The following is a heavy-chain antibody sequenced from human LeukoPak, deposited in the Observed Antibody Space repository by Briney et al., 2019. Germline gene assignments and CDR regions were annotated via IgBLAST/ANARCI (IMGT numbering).Heavy chain of an antibody. CDR3: AAASTPYYDSSGYYAESGAFDI. J-gene: IGHJ3*02. Sequence: ASVKVSCKASGFTFTSSAMQWVRQARGQRLEWIGWIVVGSGNTNYAQKFQERVTITRDMSTSTAYMELSSLRSEDTAVYYCAAASTPYYDSSGYYAESGAFDIWGQGTMVTVSS. D-gene: IGHD3-22*01. V-gene: IGHV1-58*02. CDR2: IVVGSGNT. CDR1: GFTFTSSA.